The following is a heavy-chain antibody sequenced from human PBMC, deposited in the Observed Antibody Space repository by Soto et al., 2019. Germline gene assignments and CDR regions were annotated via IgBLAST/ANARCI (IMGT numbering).Heavy chain of an antibody. CDR3: AKDLGSGYYIFDY. Sequence: EVQLLESGGGLVQPGGSLRLSCAASGFTFSSYAMSWVRQAPGEGLEWVSAISGSGGSTYYADSVKGRFTISRDNSKNTLYLQMNSLRAEDTAVYYCAKDLGSGYYIFDYWGQGTLVTVSS. J-gene: IGHJ4*02. CDR1: GFTFSSYA. V-gene: IGHV3-23*01. CDR2: ISGSGGST. D-gene: IGHD3-22*01.